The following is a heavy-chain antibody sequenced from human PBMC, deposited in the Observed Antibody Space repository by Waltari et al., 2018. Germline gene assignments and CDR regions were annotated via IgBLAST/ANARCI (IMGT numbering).Heavy chain of an antibody. J-gene: IGHJ5*02. CDR3: ARHVYACSSTSCPRWGWFDP. Sequence: QVQLQESGPGLVKPSETLSLTCAVSGYPISSGYYWAWTRQPPGKGLEWIGGIYHSGSTYYNPSLKSRVTISVDASKNQFSLKLSSVTAADTAVYYCARHVYACSSTSCPRWGWFDPWGQGTLVTVSS. CDR1: GYPISSGYY. D-gene: IGHD2-2*01. CDR2: IYHSGST. V-gene: IGHV4-38-2*01.